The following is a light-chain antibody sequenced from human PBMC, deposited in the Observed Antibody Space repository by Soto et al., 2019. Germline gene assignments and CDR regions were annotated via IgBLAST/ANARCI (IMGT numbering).Light chain of an antibody. Sequence: DIQMTQSPSTLSASVGDRVTITCRASQSISTSLAWYQQKPGKAPKLLIYRASTLESGAPSRFTGSGSGTEFTLTISSLQPDDFATYYCQQYTTYSYPFGQGTKLEIK. V-gene: IGKV1-5*03. CDR3: QQYTTYSYP. CDR2: RAS. J-gene: IGKJ2*01. CDR1: QSISTS.